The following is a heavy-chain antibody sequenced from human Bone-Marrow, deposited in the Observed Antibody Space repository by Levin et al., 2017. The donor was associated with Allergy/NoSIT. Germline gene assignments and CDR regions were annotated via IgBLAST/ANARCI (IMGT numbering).Heavy chain of an antibody. CDR1: GFSFSSYW. Sequence: GGSLRLSCAASGFSFSSYWMTWVRQAPGKGLEWVANIKQDGNEKRYLDSVKGRFTISRDNAENSLYLEVNSLRAEDTAVYYCTSGDRNQGYYYGMDVWGQGTTVTVSS. V-gene: IGHV3-7*01. CDR3: TSGDRNQGYYYGMDV. D-gene: IGHD1-14*01. CDR2: IKQDGNEK. J-gene: IGHJ6*02.